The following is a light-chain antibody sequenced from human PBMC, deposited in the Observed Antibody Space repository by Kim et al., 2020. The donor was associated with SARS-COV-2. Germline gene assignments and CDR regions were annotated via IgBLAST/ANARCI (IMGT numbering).Light chain of an antibody. V-gene: IGKV3-15*01. CDR3: QQYDSWLT. Sequence: LSVSPGERATLSCRASQSVSRNLAWYQQVRGQPPRLLIYGASTRATGVPARFSGSGSGTEFTLTISNLQSEDFAIYFCQQYDSWLTFGGGTKLEIK. CDR1: QSVSRN. J-gene: IGKJ4*01. CDR2: GAS.